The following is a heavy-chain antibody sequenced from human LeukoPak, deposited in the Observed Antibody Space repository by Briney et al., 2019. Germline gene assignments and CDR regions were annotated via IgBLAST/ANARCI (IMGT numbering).Heavy chain of an antibody. V-gene: IGHV3-49*03. Sequence: GGSLRLSCIASGFTFGDYAMSWFRQAPGKGLEWVGFIRSKAYGGTTEYAASVKGRFTISRDDSKSIAYLQMNSLKTEDTAVYYCTRYMVRGVIWSAGFDPWGQGTLVTVSS. CDR3: TRYMVRGVIWSAGFDP. D-gene: IGHD3-10*01. CDR1: GFTFGDYA. CDR2: IRSKAYGGTT. J-gene: IGHJ5*02.